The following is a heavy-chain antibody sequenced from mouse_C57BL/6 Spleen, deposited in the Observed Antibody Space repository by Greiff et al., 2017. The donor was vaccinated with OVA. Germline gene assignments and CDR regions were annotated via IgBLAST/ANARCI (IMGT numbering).Heavy chain of an antibody. V-gene: IGHV1-59*01. Sequence: QVQLQQPGAELVRPGTSVKLSCKASGYTFTSYWMHWVKQRPGQGLEWIGVIDPSDSYTNYNQKFKGKATLTVDTSSSTAYMQLSSLTSEDSAVYYCARWGGTTGPSNWGQGTLVTVSA. D-gene: IGHD1-1*01. J-gene: IGHJ3*01. CDR3: ARWGGTTGPSN. CDR2: IDPSDSYT. CDR1: GYTFTSYW.